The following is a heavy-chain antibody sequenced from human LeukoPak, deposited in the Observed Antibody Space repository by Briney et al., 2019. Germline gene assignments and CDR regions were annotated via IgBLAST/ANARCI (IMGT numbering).Heavy chain of an antibody. Sequence: PGGSLRLSCAASGFTFSSHDMHWVRQAPGKGLEWVSGISGSGGSTYYADSVKGRFTISRDNPKNTVYLQMNSLRAEDTAAYYCAKSSRDWGFGSWGQGTLVTVSS. CDR2: ISGSGGST. J-gene: IGHJ4*02. V-gene: IGHV3-23*01. CDR3: AKSSRDWGFGS. D-gene: IGHD2-21*02. CDR1: GFTFSSHD.